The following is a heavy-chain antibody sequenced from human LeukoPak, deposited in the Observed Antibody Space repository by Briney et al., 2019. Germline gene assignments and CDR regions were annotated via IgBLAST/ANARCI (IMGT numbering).Heavy chain of an antibody. J-gene: IGHJ5*02. D-gene: IGHD3-10*01. V-gene: IGHV4-4*07. CDR1: GGSISSYY. CDR3: ARDPVTGNWFDP. Sequence: PSETLSLTCTVSGGSISSYYWGWIRQPAGKGLEWIGRIYTSGSTNYNPSLKSRVTISVDKSKNQFSLKPSSVTAADTAVYYCARDPVTGNWFDPWGQGTLVTVSS. CDR2: IYTSGST.